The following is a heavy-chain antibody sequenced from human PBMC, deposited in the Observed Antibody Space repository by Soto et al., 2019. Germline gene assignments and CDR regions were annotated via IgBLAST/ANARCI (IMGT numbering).Heavy chain of an antibody. CDR1: GLTFSNYA. D-gene: IGHD1-7*01. CDR3: AKNQERELPRVIDF. V-gene: IGHV3-23*01. Sequence: GGSLRLSCATSGLTFSNYAMSWVRQAPGGGLEWVSSMSGSSSTTYYADSVRGRFTISGDRSKNTLYLQMSSLRAEDTALYYCAKNQERELPRVIDFWGQGTLVTVSS. CDR2: MSGSSSTT. J-gene: IGHJ4*02.